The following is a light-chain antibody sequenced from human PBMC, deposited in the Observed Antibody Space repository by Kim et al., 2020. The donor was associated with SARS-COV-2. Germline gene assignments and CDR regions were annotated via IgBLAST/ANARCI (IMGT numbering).Light chain of an antibody. Sequence: EIVLTQSPATLSLSPGERATLSCRASQSVGGDLAWYQQKPGQAPRLLIYAASNRATGIPARFGGGGSGTDFTLTISSLEPEDFAVYYCQKRSSWHITFGQGTRLEIK. CDR2: AAS. CDR3: QKRSSWHIT. CDR1: QSVGGD. V-gene: IGKV3D-11*02. J-gene: IGKJ5*01.